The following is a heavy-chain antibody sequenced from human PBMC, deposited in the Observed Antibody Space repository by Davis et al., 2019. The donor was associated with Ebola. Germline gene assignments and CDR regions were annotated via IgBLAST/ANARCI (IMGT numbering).Heavy chain of an antibody. D-gene: IGHD6-19*01. Sequence: PGGSLRLSCAASGFTFSGSAMHWVRQASGKGLEWVGRIRSKANSYATAYAASVKGRFTISRDNSKNTLYLQMNSLRAEDTAVYYCAKDWAAAVAGDYWGQGTLVTVSS. CDR3: AKDWAAAVAGDY. V-gene: IGHV3-73*01. J-gene: IGHJ4*02. CDR2: IRSKANSYAT. CDR1: GFTFSGSA.